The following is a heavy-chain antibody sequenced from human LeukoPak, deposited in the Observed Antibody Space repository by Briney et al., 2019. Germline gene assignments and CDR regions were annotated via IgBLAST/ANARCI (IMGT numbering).Heavy chain of an antibody. CDR1: GVTFADYG. Sequence: GRSLRLSCAAPGVTFADYGTHWVRQAPGKGLGCVRQAPGKGLEWVSGISWNRGSIGYADSVKGRFTISRGTAKDSLYLQMNSLRPEDTALYYCAKGGAAADNYWYFDLWGRGTLVTVSS. CDR2: ISWNRGSI. D-gene: IGHD6-13*01. CDR3: AKGGAAADNYWYFDL. J-gene: IGHJ2*01. V-gene: IGHV3-9*01.